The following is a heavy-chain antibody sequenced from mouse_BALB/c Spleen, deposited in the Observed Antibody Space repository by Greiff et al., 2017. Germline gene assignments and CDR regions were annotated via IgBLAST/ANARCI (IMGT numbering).Heavy chain of an antibody. CDR3: ARRSSYAMDY. Sequence: EVQLQQSGAELVRPGALVKLSCKASGFNIKDYYMHWVKQRPEQGLEWIGWIDPENGNTIYDPKFQGKASITADTSSNTAYLQLSSLTSEDTAVYYCARRSSYAMDYWGQGTSVTVSS. V-gene: IGHV14-1*02. D-gene: IGHD1-1*01. J-gene: IGHJ4*01. CDR2: IDPENGNT. CDR1: GFNIKDYY.